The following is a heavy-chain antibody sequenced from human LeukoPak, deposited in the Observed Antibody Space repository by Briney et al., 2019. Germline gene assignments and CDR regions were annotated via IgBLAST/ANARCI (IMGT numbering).Heavy chain of an antibody. CDR3: AKDADQDADSYYDW. J-gene: IGHJ4*02. V-gene: IGHV3-33*06. D-gene: IGHD4-17*01. Sequence: PGGSLRLSCVTSGFTFSSSGMHWVRQVPGKGLEWVADIWYDGSRKFYTDSVKDRFTVSRDNVKNTLYLQMDSLSVADTAVYYRAKDADQDADSYYDWWGQGTLVTVSS. CDR1: GFTFSSSG. CDR2: IWYDGSRK.